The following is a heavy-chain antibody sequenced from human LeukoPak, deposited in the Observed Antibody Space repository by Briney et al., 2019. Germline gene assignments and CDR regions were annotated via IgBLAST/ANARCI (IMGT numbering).Heavy chain of an antibody. CDR3: AKGGPPTGASPRPGDFNY. Sequence: GGSLRLSCAASRFTFSTYGMHWVRQAPGKGLEWVAVISYDGSNIYYAHSVKGRFTIYRDNSKHTLYLQMNSLRVEDTAVYYCAKGGPPTGASPRPGDFNYWGQGTLVTVSS. CDR2: ISYDGSNI. V-gene: IGHV3-30*18. J-gene: IGHJ4*02. D-gene: IGHD3-16*01. CDR1: RFTFSTYG.